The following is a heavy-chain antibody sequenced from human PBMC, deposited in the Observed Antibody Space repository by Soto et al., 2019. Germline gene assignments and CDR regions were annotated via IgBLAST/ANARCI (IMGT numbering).Heavy chain of an antibody. CDR1: GYSFTGYH. D-gene: IGHD4-17*01. V-gene: IGHV1-2*04. Sequence: ASVKVSCKASGYSFTGYHMHWVRQAPGQGLEWMGWINPNSGGTNYAQKFQGWVTMTRDTSISTAYMELSRLRSDDTAVYYCARDRRTYNPLTTAGYYGMDVWGQGTTVTVSS. J-gene: IGHJ6*02. CDR2: INPNSGGT. CDR3: ARDRRTYNPLTTAGYYGMDV.